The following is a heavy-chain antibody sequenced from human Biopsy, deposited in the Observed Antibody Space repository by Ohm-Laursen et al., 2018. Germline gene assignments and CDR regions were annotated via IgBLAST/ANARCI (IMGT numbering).Heavy chain of an antibody. CDR1: GYTFTSYD. D-gene: IGHD1-7*01. Sequence: ASVKVSCKASGYTFTSYDITWVRQASGQGPEWIGWLNPVSGNSNFGQKFRGRVTVTSDTSISTAYMELSGLASDDTATYYCGRAVRNQLLTDPWGQGTLVTVTS. V-gene: IGHV1-8*01. CDR3: GRAVRNQLLTDP. CDR2: LNPVSGNS. J-gene: IGHJ5*02.